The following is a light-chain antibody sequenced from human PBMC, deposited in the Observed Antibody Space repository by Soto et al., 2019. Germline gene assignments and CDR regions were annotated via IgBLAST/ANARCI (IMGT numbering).Light chain of an antibody. CDR3: QQYAPSPAIT. J-gene: IGKJ5*01. CDR1: QSVSSNY. V-gene: IGKV3-20*01. CDR2: GVS. Sequence: ETVLTQSPGTLSLSPGERATLSCRASQSVSSNYLVWYQQKPCQAPRLLISGVSTRDTGIPDRFSGSGSGTDFTLTISRLEPEDVAVYYCQQYAPSPAITFGQGTRVEIK.